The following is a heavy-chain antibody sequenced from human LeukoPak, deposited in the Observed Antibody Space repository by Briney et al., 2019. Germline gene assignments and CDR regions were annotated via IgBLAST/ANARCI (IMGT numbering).Heavy chain of an antibody. CDR2: MNPNSGNT. D-gene: IGHD3-10*01. V-gene: IGHV1-8*01. CDR1: GYTFTSYD. Sequence: GASVKVSCKASGYTFTSYDINWVRQATGQGLEWMGWMNPNSGNTGYAQKFQGRVTMTRNTSIGTAYMELSSLRPEDTAVYYCARAIWFGELTSDYWGQGTLVTVSS. CDR3: ARAIWFGELTSDY. J-gene: IGHJ4*02.